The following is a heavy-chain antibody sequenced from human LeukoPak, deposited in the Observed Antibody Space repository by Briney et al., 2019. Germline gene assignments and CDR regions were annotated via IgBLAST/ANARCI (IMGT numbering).Heavy chain of an antibody. Sequence: GGSLRLSCAASGFTFSSYGMHWVRQAPGKGLEWVAVIWYDGSNKYYADSVKGRFTISRDNSKNTLYLQMNSLRAEDTAVYYCARDRDDILTGYYGSGSWFDPWGQGTLVTVSS. V-gene: IGHV3-33*01. CDR2: IWYDGSNK. CDR3: ARDRDDILTGYYGSGSWFDP. D-gene: IGHD3-9*01. J-gene: IGHJ5*02. CDR1: GFTFSSYG.